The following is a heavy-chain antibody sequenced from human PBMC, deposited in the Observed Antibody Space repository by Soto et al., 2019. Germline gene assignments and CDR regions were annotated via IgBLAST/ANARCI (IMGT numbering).Heavy chain of an antibody. V-gene: IGHV6-1*01. CDR2: TYYRSKWYN. Sequence: SQTLSLTCAISGDSVSSNSAAWNWIRQSPSRGLEWLGRTYYRSKWYNDYAVSVKSRITINPDTSKNQFSLQLNSVTPEATAVYDCARMPLFEYGSSSSDYWGQGTLVTVSS. CDR1: GDSVSSNSAA. J-gene: IGHJ4*02. CDR3: ARMPLFEYGSSSSDY. D-gene: IGHD6-6*01.